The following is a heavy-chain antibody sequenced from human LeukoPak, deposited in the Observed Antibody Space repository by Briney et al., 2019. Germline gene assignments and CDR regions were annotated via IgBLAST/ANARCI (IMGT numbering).Heavy chain of an antibody. D-gene: IGHD1-26*01. CDR3: ARDFLLGGWYVDY. CDR1: GFTFSSYE. CDR2: ISSSSSTI. Sequence: PGGSLRLSCAASGFTFSSYEMNWVRQAPGKGLEWVSYISSSSSTIYYADSVKGRFTISRDNAKNSLYLQMNSLRAEDTAVYYCARDFLLGGWYVDYWGQGTLVTVSS. V-gene: IGHV3-48*01. J-gene: IGHJ4*02.